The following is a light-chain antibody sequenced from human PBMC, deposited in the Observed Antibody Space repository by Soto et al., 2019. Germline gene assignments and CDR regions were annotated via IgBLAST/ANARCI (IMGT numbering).Light chain of an antibody. V-gene: IGLV2-8*01. CDR3: SSYAGSNTVV. CDR2: EVS. Sequence: QSALTQPPSASGSPGQSVTISCTGTSSDVGGYNYVSWYQQHPGKAPKLMIYEVSKRPSGVPERFSGSKSVNTASLTVSGLQAEDDADYYCSSYAGSNTVVFGGGTKLAVL. CDR1: SSDVGGYNY. J-gene: IGLJ2*01.